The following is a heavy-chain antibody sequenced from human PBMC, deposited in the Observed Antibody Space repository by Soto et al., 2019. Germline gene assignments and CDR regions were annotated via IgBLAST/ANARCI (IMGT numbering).Heavy chain of an antibody. CDR2: IYYSGST. CDR3: ARDLDCSGGSRSGDAFDI. D-gene: IGHD2-15*01. CDR1: GGSISSYY. Sequence: TSETLSLTCTVSGGSISSYYWSWIRQPPGKGLEWIGYIYYSGSTNYNPSLKSRINKSVDTSKNQFTQKLSSVTAADTAVYYCARDLDCSGGSRSGDAFDIWGQGTMVT. V-gene: IGHV4-59*01. J-gene: IGHJ3*02.